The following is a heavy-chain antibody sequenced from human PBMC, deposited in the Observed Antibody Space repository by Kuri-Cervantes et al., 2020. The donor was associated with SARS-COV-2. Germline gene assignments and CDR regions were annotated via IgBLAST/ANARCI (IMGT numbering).Heavy chain of an antibody. D-gene: IGHD3-3*01. J-gene: IGHJ4*02. CDR1: DSSIISVYY. CDR3: ARDNYDFWSGAALPGY. CDR2: IDQSGST. Sequence: WDTLTFTGHPPDSSIISVYYWPWFRQPPGKVLEWLGSIDQSGSTYYNPSLRSRVTISVDTSKNQFLLKLSSVTAADTAVYYCARDNYDFWSGAALPGYWGQGTLVTVSS. V-gene: IGHV4-38-2*02.